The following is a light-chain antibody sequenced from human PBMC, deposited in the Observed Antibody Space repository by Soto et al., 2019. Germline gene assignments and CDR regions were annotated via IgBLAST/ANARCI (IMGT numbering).Light chain of an antibody. CDR1: QDINTY. J-gene: IGKJ5*01. CDR3: QQRNSYPIT. CDR2: AAS. V-gene: IGKV1-9*01. Sequence: DIQLTQSPSFLSASVGGRVTITCRASQDINTYLAWYQQKPGKAPKLLIFAASTLQNGVPSRFSGSGSGTEFTVTITSLQPEDFATYYCQQRNSYPITFGQGTRLEIK.